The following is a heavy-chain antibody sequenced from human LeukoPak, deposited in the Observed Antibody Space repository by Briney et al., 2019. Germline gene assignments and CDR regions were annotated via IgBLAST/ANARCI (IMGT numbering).Heavy chain of an antibody. CDR2: IYTSGST. D-gene: IGHD2-2*01. CDR3: ARDIPAANGMDV. J-gene: IGHJ6*02. CDR1: GGSISSYY. V-gene: IGHV4-4*07. Sequence: SETLSLTCTVSGGSISSYYWSWIRQPAGEGLEWIGRIYTSGSTNYNPSLKSRVTMSVDTSKNQFSLRLSSVTAADTAVYYCARDIPAANGMDVWGQGTTVTVSS.